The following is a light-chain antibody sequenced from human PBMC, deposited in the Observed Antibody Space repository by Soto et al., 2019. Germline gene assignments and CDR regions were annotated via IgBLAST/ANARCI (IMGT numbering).Light chain of an antibody. V-gene: IGKV4-1*01. CDR1: QSVLYSSNNKNY. CDR3: QQYYSNPRT. Sequence: DFVTTQSPDSLAVSLGERATINCKSSQSVLYSSNNKNYLAWYQQKPGQPPKLLIYWSSTRESGIPDRFSGSGSGTDFTLTISSLQTEDVAIYYCQQYYSNPRTFGQGTKVDIK. J-gene: IGKJ1*01. CDR2: WSS.